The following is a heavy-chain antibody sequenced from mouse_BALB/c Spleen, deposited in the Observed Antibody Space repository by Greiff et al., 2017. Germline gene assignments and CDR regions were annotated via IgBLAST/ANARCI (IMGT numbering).Heavy chain of an antibody. D-gene: IGHD2-3*01. J-gene: IGHJ2*01. CDR2: INSNGGST. V-gene: IGHV5-6-3*01. CDR1: GFTFSSYG. CDR3: ARGAYDGYYVDY. Sequence: EVQGVESGGGLVQPGGSLKLSCAASGFTFSSYGMSWVRQTPDKRLELVATINSNGGSTYYPDSVKGRFTISRDNAKNTLYLQMSSLKSEDTAMYYCARGAYDGYYVDYWGQGTTLTVSS.